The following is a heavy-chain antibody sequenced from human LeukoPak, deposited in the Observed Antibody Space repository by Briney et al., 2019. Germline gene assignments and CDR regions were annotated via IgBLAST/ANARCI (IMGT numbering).Heavy chain of an antibody. CDR2: IKQDGSEK. J-gene: IGHJ4*02. CDR1: GFTFSSYW. D-gene: IGHD3-16*01. CDR3: ARGMSTGEY. V-gene: IGHV3-7*04. Sequence: GGPLRLSCAASGFTFSSYWMSWVRQAPGKGLEWVANIKQDGSEKYYVDPVKGRFTISRDNAKNSLYLQMNSLRAEDTAVFYCARGMSTGEYWGQGTLVTVSS.